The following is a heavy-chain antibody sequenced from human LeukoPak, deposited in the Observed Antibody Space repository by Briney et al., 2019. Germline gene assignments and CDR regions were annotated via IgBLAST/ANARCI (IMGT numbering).Heavy chain of an antibody. D-gene: IGHD3-22*01. CDR2: IYWNDDK. CDR3: AHRRGGRYYDSSGYRTPGFDY. Sequence: SGPTLVKPTQTLTLTCTFSGFSLSTSGVGVGWIRQPPGKALEWLALIYWNDDKRYSPSLRSRLTITKDTSKNQVVLTMTNMDPVDTATYYYAHRRGGRYYDSSGYRTPGFDYWGQGTLVTVSS. V-gene: IGHV2-5*01. CDR1: GFSLSTSGVG. J-gene: IGHJ4*02.